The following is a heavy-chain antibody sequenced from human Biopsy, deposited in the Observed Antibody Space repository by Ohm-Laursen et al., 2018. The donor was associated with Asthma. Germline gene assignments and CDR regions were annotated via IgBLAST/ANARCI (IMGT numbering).Heavy chain of an antibody. CDR2: IHHSGTS. J-gene: IGHJ4*02. Sequence: PSQILSLTCTVSGDSITSGGCCWNWIRQHPGKGLEWIGYIHHSGTSYFNPSLKSRVSFSRDTSKNQFSLRLSSVTAADTAMYYCARIPRRSGSYFVGYWGQGTLVTVSS. V-gene: IGHV4-31*03. D-gene: IGHD3-22*01. CDR1: GDSITSGGCC. CDR3: ARIPRRSGSYFVGY.